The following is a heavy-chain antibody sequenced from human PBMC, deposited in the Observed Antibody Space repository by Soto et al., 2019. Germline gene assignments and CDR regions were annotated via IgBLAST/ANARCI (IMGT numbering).Heavy chain of an antibody. D-gene: IGHD6-19*01. V-gene: IGHV4-31*03. Sequence: SETLSLTCTVSGGSISSGGYYWSWIRQHPGKGLEWIGYIYYSGSTYYNPSLKSRVTISVDTSKNQFSLKLSSVTAADTAVYYCARLTRRRYSSDYYYAMDVWGQGTTVTVSS. CDR3: ARLTRRRYSSDYYYAMDV. J-gene: IGHJ6*02. CDR2: IYYSGST. CDR1: GGSISSGGYY.